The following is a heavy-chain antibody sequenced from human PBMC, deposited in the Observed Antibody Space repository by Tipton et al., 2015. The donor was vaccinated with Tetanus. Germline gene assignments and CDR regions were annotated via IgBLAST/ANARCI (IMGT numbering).Heavy chain of an antibody. J-gene: IGHJ4*02. D-gene: IGHD1-26*01. V-gene: IGHV3-23*03. CDR1: GFNLNNYA. CDR2: IYSGGSST. Sequence: SLRLSCAASGFNLNNYAMSWVRQAPGKGLEWVSVIYSGGSSTYYADSVKGRFTISRDNAKNSVYLQMNSLRAEDTAVYYCARPEVGGDYWGQGTLVTVSS. CDR3: ARPEVGGDY.